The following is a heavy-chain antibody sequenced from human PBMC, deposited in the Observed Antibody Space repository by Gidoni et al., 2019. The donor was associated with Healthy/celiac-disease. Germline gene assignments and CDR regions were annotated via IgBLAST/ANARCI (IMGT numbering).Heavy chain of an antibody. Sequence: EVQLVESGGGLVQPGWSLRLSCAASGFTFSSYEMNWVRQAPGKGLEWVSYISSSGITRYYADSVKGRFTISRDNAKNSLYLQMNSLRAEDTAVYYCARGPTMVTRAYWGQGTLVTVSS. J-gene: IGHJ4*02. V-gene: IGHV3-48*03. CDR1: GFTFSSYE. CDR2: ISSSGITR. CDR3: ARGPTMVTRAY. D-gene: IGHD2-21*02.